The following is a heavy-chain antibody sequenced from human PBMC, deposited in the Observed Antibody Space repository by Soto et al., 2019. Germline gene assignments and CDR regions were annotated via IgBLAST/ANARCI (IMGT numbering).Heavy chain of an antibody. J-gene: IGHJ5*02. V-gene: IGHV4-34*01. CDR2: INHSGST. CDR3: ARVLRRIAARAGGNDLFDP. CDR1: GGSFSGYY. Sequence: QVQLQQWGAGLLKPSETLSLTCAVYGGSFSGYYWSWIRQPPGKGLEWIGEINHSGSTNYNPSLKSRVTISVDTSKNQFSLKVSSVTAADTAVYYCARVLRRIAARAGGNDLFDPWGQGTLVTVS. D-gene: IGHD6-6*01.